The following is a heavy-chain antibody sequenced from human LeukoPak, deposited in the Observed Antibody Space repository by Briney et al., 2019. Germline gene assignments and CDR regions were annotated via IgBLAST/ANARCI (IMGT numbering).Heavy chain of an antibody. D-gene: IGHD6-19*01. J-gene: IGHJ4*02. CDR2: INPSGGST. CDR1: GYTFTSYY. Sequence: ASVKVSCKASGYTFTSYYMHWVRQAPGQGLEWMGIINPSGGSTSYAQKFQGRVTMTRDTSTSTVYMELSSLRSEDTAVYYCARGGSLAAAPHLYYFDYWGQGSLVTVSS. V-gene: IGHV1-46*01. CDR3: ARGGSLAAAPHLYYFDY.